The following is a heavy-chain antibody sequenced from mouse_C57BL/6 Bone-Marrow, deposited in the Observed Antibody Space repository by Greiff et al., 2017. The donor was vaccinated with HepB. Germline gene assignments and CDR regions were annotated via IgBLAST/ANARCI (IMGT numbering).Heavy chain of an antibody. V-gene: IGHV5-6*01. Sequence: EVMLVESGGDLVKPGGSLKLSCAASGFTFSSYGMSWVRQTPDKRLEWVATISSGGSYTYYPDSVKGRFTISRDNAKNTLYLQMSSLKSEDTAMYYCARHQFYYYAMDYWGQGTSVTVSS. CDR3: ARHQFYYYAMDY. CDR1: GFTFSSYG. J-gene: IGHJ4*01. CDR2: ISSGGSYT.